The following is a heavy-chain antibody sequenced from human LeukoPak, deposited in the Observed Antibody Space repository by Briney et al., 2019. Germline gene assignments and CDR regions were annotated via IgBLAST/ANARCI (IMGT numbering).Heavy chain of an antibody. J-gene: IGHJ4*02. CDR3: ARTSGYSYGQYYFDY. CDR2: IYYSGST. V-gene: IGHV4-39*01. D-gene: IGHD5-18*01. CDR1: GGSISSGSYY. Sequence: SETLSLTCTVSGGSISSGSYYWSWIRQPPGKGLEWIGSIYYSGSTYYNPSLKSRVTISVDTSKNQFSLKLSSVTAADTAVYYCARTSGYSYGQYYFDYWGQGTLVTVSS.